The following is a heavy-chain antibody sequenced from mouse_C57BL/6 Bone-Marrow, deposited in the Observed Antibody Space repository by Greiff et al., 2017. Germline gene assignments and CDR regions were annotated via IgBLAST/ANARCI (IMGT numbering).Heavy chain of an antibody. D-gene: IGHD2-13*01. Sequence: DVHLVESEGGLVQPGSSMKLSCTASGFTFSDYYMSWVRQVPEKGLEWVANINYDGSSTYYLDSLKSRFIISIDNAKNILYLQMSSLKSEDTATYYCARGKVGEYWYFDVWGTGTTVTVSS. J-gene: IGHJ1*03. V-gene: IGHV5-16*01. CDR1: GFTFSDYY. CDR2: INYDGSST. CDR3: ARGKVGEYWYFDV.